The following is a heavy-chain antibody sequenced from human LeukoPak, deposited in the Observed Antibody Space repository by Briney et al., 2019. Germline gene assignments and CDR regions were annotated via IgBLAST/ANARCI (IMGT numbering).Heavy chain of an antibody. Sequence: ASVKVSCKLSGKTLSDLSIHWLRQPPGKGLEWLGGSDPEDGERIYAQMFQGRVTMTEDTSIDTAYMGLSSLRSEDTAVYYCVTGFTTMAVDYFDYWGQGTLVTVSP. CDR2: SDPEDGER. CDR1: GKTLSDLS. V-gene: IGHV1-24*01. D-gene: IGHD5-24*01. CDR3: VTGFTTMAVDYFDY. J-gene: IGHJ4*02.